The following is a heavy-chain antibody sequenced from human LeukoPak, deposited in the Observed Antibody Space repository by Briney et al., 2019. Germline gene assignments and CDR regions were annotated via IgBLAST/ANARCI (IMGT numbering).Heavy chain of an antibody. CDR3: ARDGIFGVVTLRSDNWFDP. Sequence: KTGGSLRLSCAASGFTFSSYSMNWVRQAPGKGLEWVSSISSSSSYIYYADSVKGRFTISRDNAKNSLYLQMNSLRAEDTAVYYCARDGIFGVVTLRSDNWFDPWGQGTLVTVSS. J-gene: IGHJ5*02. D-gene: IGHD3-3*01. V-gene: IGHV3-21*01. CDR2: ISSSSSYI. CDR1: GFTFSSYS.